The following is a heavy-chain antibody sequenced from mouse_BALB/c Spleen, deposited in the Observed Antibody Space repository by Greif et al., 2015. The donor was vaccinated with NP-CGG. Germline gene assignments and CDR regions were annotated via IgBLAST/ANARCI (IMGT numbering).Heavy chain of an antibody. CDR2: IYPGSGST. CDR1: GYTFTSYW. D-gene: IGHD1-1*01. J-gene: IGHJ3*01. CDR3: TRSRRENYGSSFAWFAY. Sequence: LQQSGSELVRPGASVKLSCKASGYTFTSYWMHWVKQRPGQGLEWIGNIYPGSGSTNYDEKFKSKATLTVDTSSSTAYMQLSSLTSEDSAVYYCTRSRRENYGSSFAWFAYWGQGTLVTVSA. V-gene: IGHV1S22*01.